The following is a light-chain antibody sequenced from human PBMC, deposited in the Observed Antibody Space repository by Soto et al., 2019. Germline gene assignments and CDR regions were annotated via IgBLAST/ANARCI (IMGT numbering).Light chain of an antibody. J-gene: IGLJ2*01. CDR1: SSDVGSYNL. CDR2: EGS. Sequence: QSALTKPASVSGSPGQSITISCTGTSSDVGSYNLVSWYQQHPGKPPKLMIYEGSKRPSGVSNRFSGSKSGNTASLTISGLQAEDEADYYSGSYAGSSTCDVVFGGGTKLTVL. CDR3: GSYAGSSTCDVV. V-gene: IGLV2-23*01.